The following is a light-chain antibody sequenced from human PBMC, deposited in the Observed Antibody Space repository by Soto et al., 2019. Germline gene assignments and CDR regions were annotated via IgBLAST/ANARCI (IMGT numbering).Light chain of an antibody. J-gene: IGKJ1*01. CDR2: GVS. CDR1: QSVNSRY. Sequence: EIVLTQSPGTLSLSPGERATLSCRASQSVNSRYLAWYQQNLGQAPSLLIYGVSSRATGIPDRFSGSGSGTDFTLTISRLEPEDFAVYYCQQYGSSLWTFGRGTKVEIK. CDR3: QQYGSSLWT. V-gene: IGKV3-20*01.